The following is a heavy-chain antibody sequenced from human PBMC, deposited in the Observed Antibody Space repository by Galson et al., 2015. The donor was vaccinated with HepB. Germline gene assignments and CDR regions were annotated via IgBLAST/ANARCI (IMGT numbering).Heavy chain of an antibody. V-gene: IGHV3-30-3*01. Sequence: SLRLSCAASGFTFSSHAMHWVRQAPGKGLEWVAVISNDGSNKYYAGSVKGRFTISRDNSENTLDLQMDSLRVDDSAVYFCVRTAYCSSPTCDDDYYGMDVWGQGTTVTVSS. J-gene: IGHJ6*02. CDR2: ISNDGSNK. D-gene: IGHD2-2*01. CDR1: GFTFSSHA. CDR3: VRTAYCSSPTCDDDYYGMDV.